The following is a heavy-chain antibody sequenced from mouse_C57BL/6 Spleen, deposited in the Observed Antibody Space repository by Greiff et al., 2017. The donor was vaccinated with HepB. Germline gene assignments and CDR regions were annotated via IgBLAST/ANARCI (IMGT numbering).Heavy chain of an antibody. CDR1: GYTFTDYN. D-gene: IGHD2-4*01. CDR2: INPNNGGT. V-gene: IGHV1-18*01. J-gene: IGHJ3*01. Sequence: EVMLVESGPELVKPGASVKIPCKASGYTFTDYNMDWVKQSHGKSLEWIGDINPNNGGTIYNQKFKGKATLTVDKSSSTAYMELRSLTSEDTAVYYCARRGLRFPWFAYWGQGTLVTVSA. CDR3: ARRGLRFPWFAY.